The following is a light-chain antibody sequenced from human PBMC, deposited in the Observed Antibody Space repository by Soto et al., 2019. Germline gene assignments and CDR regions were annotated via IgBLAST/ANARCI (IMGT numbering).Light chain of an antibody. J-gene: IGKJ4*01. Sequence: DIQMTQFPSSLSASVGDRVTITCRTSQSITTYLNWYRQKPGKAPELLIYDTSSLQSGVPSRFSGSGSGTDFTLTISSLQPEDFATYYCQQSYSTPVTFGGGTKVEIK. CDR1: QSITTY. V-gene: IGKV1-39*01. CDR2: DTS. CDR3: QQSYSTPVT.